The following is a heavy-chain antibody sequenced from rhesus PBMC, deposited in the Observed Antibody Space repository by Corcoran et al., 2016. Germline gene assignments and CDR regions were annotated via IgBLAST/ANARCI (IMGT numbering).Heavy chain of an antibody. Sequence: EVQLVESGGGLVQPGGSLRLSCAASGFTLGDYGMHWVRQAPGKGLEGVSSINNNGKTVYDGDSVKGRVTGSKDNAKNSLSLQMSSLRAEDTAVYYCTREGISYIGYTEPNFDYWGQGVLVTVSS. CDR1: GFTLGDYG. CDR2: INNNGKTV. V-gene: IGHV3-183*02. D-gene: IGHD5-12*01. J-gene: IGHJ4*01. CDR3: TREGISYIGYTEPNFDY.